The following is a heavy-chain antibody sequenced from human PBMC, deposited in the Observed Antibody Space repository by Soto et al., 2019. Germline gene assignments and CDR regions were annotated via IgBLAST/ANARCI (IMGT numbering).Heavy chain of an antibody. CDR3: ARDSTIAARVFDI. J-gene: IGHJ3*02. CDR2: IYYSGST. CDR1: GGSISSGGYY. V-gene: IGHV4-31*03. D-gene: IGHD6-6*01. Sequence: TLSLTVIVSGGSISSGGYYWNVIRQHPGKGLEWIGYIYYSGSTNYNRSLKSRITISLDTSKNQFSLKLSSVTAEDTAVYYRARDSTIAARVFDIWGQGTMVPVSS.